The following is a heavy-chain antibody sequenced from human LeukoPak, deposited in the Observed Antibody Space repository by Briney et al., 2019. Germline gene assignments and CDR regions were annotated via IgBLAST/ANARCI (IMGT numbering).Heavy chain of an antibody. D-gene: IGHD1-26*01. CDR1: GYTFINYV. V-gene: IGHV1-3*04. CDR2: INTGNGNT. J-gene: IGHJ5*02. Sequence: GASVKVSCKSSGYTFINYVIHWVRQAPGQRLEWMGWINTGNGNTEYSQNSQGRVTISRDTSASTAYMEVSSLRSEDTAVYYCAREIGTSGGYWSRGKKWFDTWGQGTLVTVSS. CDR3: AREIGTSGGYWSRGKKWFDT.